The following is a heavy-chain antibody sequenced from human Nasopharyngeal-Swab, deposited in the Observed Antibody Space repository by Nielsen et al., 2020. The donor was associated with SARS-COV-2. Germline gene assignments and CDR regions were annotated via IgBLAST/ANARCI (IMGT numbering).Heavy chain of an antibody. Sequence: SETLSLTCAVYGGSFSGYYWSWIRQPPGKGLEWIGEINHSGSTNYNPSLKSRVTISVDTSKNQFSLKLSSVTAADTAVYYCASPTTYGSGSYGGIRYDYWGQGTLVTVSS. V-gene: IGHV4-34*01. D-gene: IGHD3-10*01. CDR2: INHSGST. J-gene: IGHJ4*02. CDR3: ASPTTYGSGSYGGIRYDY. CDR1: GGSFSGYY.